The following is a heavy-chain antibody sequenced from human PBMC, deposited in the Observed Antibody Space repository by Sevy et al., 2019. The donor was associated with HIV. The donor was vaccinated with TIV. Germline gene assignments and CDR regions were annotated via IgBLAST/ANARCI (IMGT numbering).Heavy chain of an antibody. D-gene: IGHD2-8*02. CDR3: AKNTAAVGVGGFDY. Sequence: GGSLSLSCAASGFTFGYSGMTWVRQAPAKGLEWVTFIQFDGSSQYYAESVKGRFTILRDNTKNTRYLQMNSLRRDDTAVYYCAKNTAAVGVGGFDYWGQGALVTVSS. J-gene: IGHJ4*02. V-gene: IGHV3-30*02. CDR2: IQFDGSSQ. CDR1: GFTFGYSG.